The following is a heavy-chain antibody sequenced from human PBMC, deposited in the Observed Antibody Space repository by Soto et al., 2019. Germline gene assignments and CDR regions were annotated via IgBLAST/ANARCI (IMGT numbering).Heavy chain of an antibody. CDR1: GYSVTNFG. CDR3: ARDFFSSSSSHYFDY. V-gene: IGHV1-18*01. Sequence: ASVKVSCKASGYSVTNFGFSWVRQAPGRGLEWMGWISGASGDTRYAQTFRGRVTVTTDTSTNTAYMELRSLRSDDTAVYYCARDFFSSSSSHYFDYWGQGTLVTVSS. CDR2: ISGASGDT. J-gene: IGHJ4*02. D-gene: IGHD6-6*01.